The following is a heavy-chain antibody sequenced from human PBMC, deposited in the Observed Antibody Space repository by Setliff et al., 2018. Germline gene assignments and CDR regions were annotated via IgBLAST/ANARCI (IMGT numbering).Heavy chain of an antibody. J-gene: IGHJ4*02. CDR3: AGTPALGTSWLSPFDY. V-gene: IGHV4-59*03. D-gene: IGHD1-7*01. Sequence: SETLSLTCTVSGGSISPYFWSWIRQPPGKGLEWIGYIYHNGNTNYNPSLKSRVLISVDTSKNQLSLRVTSVTAADTAVYYCAGTPALGTSWLSPFDYWGQGILVTVSS. CDR2: IYHNGNT. CDR1: GGSISPYF.